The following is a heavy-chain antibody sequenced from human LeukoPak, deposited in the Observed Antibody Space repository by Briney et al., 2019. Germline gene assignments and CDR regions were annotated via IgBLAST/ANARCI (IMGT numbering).Heavy chain of an antibody. CDR3: ARDLGSSYDILTGGSMPGMDV. CDR2: ISAYNGNT. V-gene: IGHV1-18*01. J-gene: IGHJ6*03. D-gene: IGHD3-9*01. CDR1: GYTFTSYG. Sequence: ASVKVSCKASGYTFTSYGISWVRQAPGQGLEWMGWISAYNGNTNYAQKLQGRVTMTTDTSTSTAYMELRSLRSDDTAVYYCARDLGSSYDILTGGSMPGMDVWGKGTTVTVSS.